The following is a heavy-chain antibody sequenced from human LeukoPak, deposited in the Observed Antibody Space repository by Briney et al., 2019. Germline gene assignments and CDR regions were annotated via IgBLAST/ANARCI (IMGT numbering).Heavy chain of an antibody. D-gene: IGHD2-21*02. CDR2: ISWNYGR. V-gene: IGHV2-5*01. CDR3: AHRQALTENIDY. CDR1: GVSVRTGGVG. Sequence: SGPTLGKPTQTLTQTRTFFGVSVRTGGVGVGCVRQPPVKALEWLALISWNYGRGYSPSLKSRLTITKDTAKNQVVLKMTNMSPEDTAVYYCAHRQALTENIDYWGQGTLVTVSS. J-gene: IGHJ4*02.